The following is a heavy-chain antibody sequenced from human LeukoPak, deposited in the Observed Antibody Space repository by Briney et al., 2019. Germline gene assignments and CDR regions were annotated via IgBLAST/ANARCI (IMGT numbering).Heavy chain of an antibody. CDR1: GFTFSSYG. J-gene: IGHJ4*02. CDR2: ISSSSTI. Sequence: GGSLRLSCAASGFTFSSYGMNWVRQAPGKGLEWVSYISSSSTIYYADSVKGRFTISRDNAKNSPYLQMNSLRAEDTAVYYCARELPGYSSPFDYWGQGTLVTVSS. V-gene: IGHV3-48*01. CDR3: ARELPGYSSPFDY. D-gene: IGHD5-18*01.